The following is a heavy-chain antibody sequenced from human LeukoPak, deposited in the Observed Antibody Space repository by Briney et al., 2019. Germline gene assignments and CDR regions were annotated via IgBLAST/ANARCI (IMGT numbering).Heavy chain of an antibody. CDR1: GFTFSSYG. D-gene: IGHD1-14*01. J-gene: IGHJ4*02. V-gene: IGHV3-30*02. Sequence: GRSLRLSCAASGFTFSSYGMHWVRQAPGKGLEWVAFIRYDGRNKYYADSVKGRFTISRDNSKNTLYLQLNSPRSEDTAVYYCAKDTVGTLNYSDYWGQGTLVAVSS. CDR3: AKDTVGTLNYSDY. CDR2: IRYDGRNK.